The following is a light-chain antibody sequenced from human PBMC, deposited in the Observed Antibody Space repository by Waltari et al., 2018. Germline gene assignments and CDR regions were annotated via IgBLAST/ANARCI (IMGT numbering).Light chain of an antibody. J-gene: IGLJ2*01. CDR1: SRDVGGYDL. CDR2: EVN. Sequence: QSALTQPPSASGSLGQSVAISCTGTSRDVGGYDLVSWYQQHPGKAPKLIIYEVNKRPSGVPDRFAGSTAGNTASLTVAGLQAEDEADYYCTSYAGSNNLPFGGGTKLTVL. CDR3: TSYAGSNNLP. V-gene: IGLV2-8*01.